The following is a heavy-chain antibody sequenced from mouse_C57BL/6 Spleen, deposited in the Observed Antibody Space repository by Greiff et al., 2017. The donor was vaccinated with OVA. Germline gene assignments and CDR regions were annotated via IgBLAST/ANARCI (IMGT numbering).Heavy chain of an antibody. Sequence: VQLKQSGPELVKPGASVKISCKASGYSFTGYYMNWVKQSPEKSLEWIGEINPSTGGTTYNQKFKAKATLTVDKSSSTAYMQLKSLTSEDSAVYYCARRGWDWYFDYWGQGTTLTVSS. CDR3: ARRGWDWYFDY. D-gene: IGHD4-1*01. V-gene: IGHV1-42*01. CDR1: GYSFTGYY. J-gene: IGHJ2*01. CDR2: INPSTGGT.